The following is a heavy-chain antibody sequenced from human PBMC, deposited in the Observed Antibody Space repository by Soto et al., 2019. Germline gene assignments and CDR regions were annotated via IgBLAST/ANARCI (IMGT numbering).Heavy chain of an antibody. V-gene: IGHV1-69*13. Sequence: SVKVSCKASGGTFSSYAISWVRQAPGQGLEWMGGIIPIFGTANYAQKFQGRVTITADESTSTAYMELSSLRSEDTAVYYCATPTSPWAHYFDYWGQGTLVTVSS. CDR1: GGTFSSYA. CDR3: ATPTSPWAHYFDY. CDR2: IIPIFGTA. D-gene: IGHD3-16*01. J-gene: IGHJ4*02.